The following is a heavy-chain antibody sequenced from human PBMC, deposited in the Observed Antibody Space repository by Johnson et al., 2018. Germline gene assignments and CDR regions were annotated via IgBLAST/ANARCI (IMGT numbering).Heavy chain of an antibody. D-gene: IGHD2-15*01. CDR1: GFTFGDYA. Sequence: VQLQESGGGLVQPGRSLRLSCSVSGFTFGDYALSWFRQAPGKGLEWVTFIRSKAYGATADYAASVKGRFTIPRDDSKSVVYLDMNRLKTADTAVYYCARAIAWADPYYYYYYMDVWGKGTTVTVS. V-gene: IGHV3-49*03. CDR3: ARAIAWADPYYYYYYMDV. CDR2: IRSKAYGATA. J-gene: IGHJ6*03.